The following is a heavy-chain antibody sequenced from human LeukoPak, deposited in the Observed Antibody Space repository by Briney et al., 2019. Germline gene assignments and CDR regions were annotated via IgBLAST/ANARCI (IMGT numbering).Heavy chain of an antibody. V-gene: IGHV3-48*02. J-gene: IGHJ4*02. CDR1: VFTFSGYS. CDR3: ARDRPGVGAIDY. CDR2: ISGRSSAI. D-gene: IGHD1-26*01. Sequence: GGSLRLSCAPSVFTFSGYSMHWVRQAPGKGLEWVSYISGRSSAIYYADSVRGRFTISRDNDKNSLYLQMNSLRDEDTAVYYCARDRPGVGAIDYWGQGTLVTISS.